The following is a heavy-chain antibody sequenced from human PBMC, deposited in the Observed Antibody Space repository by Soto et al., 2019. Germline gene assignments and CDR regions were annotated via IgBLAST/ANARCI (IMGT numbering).Heavy chain of an antibody. CDR2: IHYRGGT. J-gene: IGHJ4*02. D-gene: IGHD4-17*01. Sequence: PSETLSLTCTVSGGSISNNGHYWSWIRQRPGKGLEWIGYIHYRGGTSYNPSLKSRVTISVDTSKNQFSLRLQSVTAADTAVYYCARDQGGYGGPDYWGQGTLVTVSS. V-gene: IGHV4-31*03. CDR1: GGSISNNGHY. CDR3: ARDQGGYGGPDY.